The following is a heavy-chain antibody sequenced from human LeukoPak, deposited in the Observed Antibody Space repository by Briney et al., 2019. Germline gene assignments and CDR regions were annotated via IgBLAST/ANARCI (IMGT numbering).Heavy chain of an antibody. V-gene: IGHV4-61*02. CDR3: ARSYYAFWSGYPDY. D-gene: IGHD3-3*01. CDR1: GGSISSGSYY. J-gene: IGHJ4*02. Sequence: SQTLSLTCTVSGGSISSGSYYWSWSRQPAGKGLEWIGRIYTSGSTNYNPSLKSRVTISVDTSKNQFSLKLSSVTAADTAVYYCARSYYAFWSGYPDYWGQGTLVTVSS. CDR2: IYTSGST.